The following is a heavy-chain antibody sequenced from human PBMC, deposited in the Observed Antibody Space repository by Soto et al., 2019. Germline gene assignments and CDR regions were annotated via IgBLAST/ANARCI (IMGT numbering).Heavy chain of an antibody. CDR1: GFSVSTRGVG. D-gene: IGHD5-12*01. CDR3: AHKGDGYRGFKY. J-gene: IGHJ4*02. Sequence: QITLKESGPTLVKPTQTLTLTCTFSGFSVSTRGVGVGWIRQPPGKALEWLALIYWDDDKRYRPSLKSRLSLTKDTSKNQVVLTMTNMDHVDTGTYYCAHKGDGYRGFKYGGQGTLVTVSS. CDR2: IYWDDDK. V-gene: IGHV2-5*02.